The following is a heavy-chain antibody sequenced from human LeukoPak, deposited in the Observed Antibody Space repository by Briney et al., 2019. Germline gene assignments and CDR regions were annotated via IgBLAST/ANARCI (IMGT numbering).Heavy chain of an antibody. CDR1: GFTFSSYE. CDR2: INSSGSTI. J-gene: IGHJ5*02. V-gene: IGHV3-48*03. CDR3: ARVSTAAGIGFDP. D-gene: IGHD6-13*01. Sequence: GGSLRLSCAASGFTFSSYEMNWVRQAPGKGLEWVSYINSSGSTIYYADSVKGRFTISRDNAKNSLYLQMNSLRAEDTAVYYCARVSTAAGIGFDPWGQGTLVTVSS.